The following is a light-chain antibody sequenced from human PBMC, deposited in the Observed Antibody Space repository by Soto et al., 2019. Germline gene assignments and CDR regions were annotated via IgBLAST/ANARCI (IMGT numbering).Light chain of an antibody. CDR1: QSVSGSY. CDR2: GVS. CDR3: QQYSNWPPIT. J-gene: IGKJ5*01. Sequence: EIVLTQSPGTLSLSPGERATLSCRASQSVSGSYLAWYQQKPGQAPRLLIYGVSTRATGIPARFSGSGSGTEFTLTVSSLQSEDFAVYYCQQYSNWPPITFGQGTRLEIK. V-gene: IGKV3-15*01.